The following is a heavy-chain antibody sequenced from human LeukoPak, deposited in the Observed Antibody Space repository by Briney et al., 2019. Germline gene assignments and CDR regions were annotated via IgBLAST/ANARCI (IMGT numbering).Heavy chain of an antibody. J-gene: IGHJ6*02. V-gene: IGHV3-11*01. CDR2: ISSSGSTI. CDR3: AGVRSYGDYIGYGMDV. D-gene: IGHD4-17*01. Sequence: NPGGSLRLSCAASGFTFSDYYMSWIRQAPGKGLEWVSYISSSGSTIYYADSVKGRFTISRDNAKNSLYLQMNSLRAEDTAVYYCAGVRSYGDYIGYGMDVWGQGTTVTVSS. CDR1: GFTFSDYY.